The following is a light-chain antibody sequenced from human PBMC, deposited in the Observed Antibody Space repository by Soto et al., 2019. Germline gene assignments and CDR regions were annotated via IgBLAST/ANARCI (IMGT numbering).Light chain of an antibody. Sequence: EILVTQSPATLSVSPGESTTLSCRASRSVSRNLAWYQQKPGQAPRLLIHTASTRASGVPARFSGSGSGTDFTLTITSLPSEDFAVEFGLQYNEWPGTFGLGTRVDIK. CDR3: LQYNEWPGT. CDR2: TAS. V-gene: IGKV3-15*01. J-gene: IGKJ1*01. CDR1: RSVSRN.